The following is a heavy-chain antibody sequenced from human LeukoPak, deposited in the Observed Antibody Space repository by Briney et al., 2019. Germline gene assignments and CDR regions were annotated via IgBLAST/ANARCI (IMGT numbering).Heavy chain of an antibody. V-gene: IGHV3-15*01. CDR2: IKSKIDGGTT. J-gene: IGHJ4*02. CDR1: GFTFSNVW. D-gene: IGHD5-12*01. CDR3: ARSAYSGYDSVGY. Sequence: GGSLRLSCAASGFTFSNVWMSWVRQAPGKGLEWVGRIKSKIDGGTTDYAAPVKGRFTISTDDSKNTLYLQMNSLRAEDTAVYYCARSAYSGYDSVGYWGQGTLVTVSS.